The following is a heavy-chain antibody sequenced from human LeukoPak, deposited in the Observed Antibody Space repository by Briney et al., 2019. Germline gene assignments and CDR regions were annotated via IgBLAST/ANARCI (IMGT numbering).Heavy chain of an antibody. CDR2: ISGSGGST. V-gene: IGHV3-23*01. CDR1: GFTFSSYA. D-gene: IGHD6-6*01. J-gene: IGHJ6*03. CDR3: AKAGYSSSSGRHYYMDV. Sequence: PGGSLRLSCAASGFTFSSYAMSWVRQAPGKGLEWVSAISGSGGSTYYADSVKGRFTISRDNSKNTLYLQMNSLRAEDTAVYYCAKAGYSSSSGRHYYMDVWGKGTTVTVSS.